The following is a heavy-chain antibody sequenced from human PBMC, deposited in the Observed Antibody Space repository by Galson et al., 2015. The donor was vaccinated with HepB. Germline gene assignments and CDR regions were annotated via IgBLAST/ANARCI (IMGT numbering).Heavy chain of an antibody. D-gene: IGHD3-10*01. J-gene: IGHJ4*02. Sequence: SETLSLTCTASGDSISSRTYYWGWIRQPPGTGLEWIGSISYSGRTYYSPSLKSRVTVSVDTSKNQFSLKLSSVTAADTAVYYCARPGYYGSGIYYPYQYWGQGTLVTVSS. CDR1: GDSISSRTYY. CDR3: ARPGYYGSGIYYPYQY. V-gene: IGHV4-39*01. CDR2: ISYSGRT.